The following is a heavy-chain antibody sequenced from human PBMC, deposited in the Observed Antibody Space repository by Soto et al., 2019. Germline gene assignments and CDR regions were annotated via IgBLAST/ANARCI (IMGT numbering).Heavy chain of an antibody. Sequence: EVQLLESGGGLVQPGGSLRISCAASGFTFSSYAMSWVRQAPGTGLEWVSAISGSGGSTYYADSVKGRFTISRDNSKNSLYLQMSSLIAEDTAVYYCATNLWFGELYNWGQGTLVTVSA. J-gene: IGHJ4*02. CDR3: ATNLWFGELYN. D-gene: IGHD3-10*01. CDR1: GFTFSSYA. V-gene: IGHV3-23*01. CDR2: ISGSGGST.